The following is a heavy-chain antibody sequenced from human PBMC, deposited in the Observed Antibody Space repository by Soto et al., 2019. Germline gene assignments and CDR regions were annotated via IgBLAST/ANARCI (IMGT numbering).Heavy chain of an antibody. J-gene: IGHJ4*02. CDR2: ISSSTSYI. D-gene: IGHD3-22*01. CDR1: GFTFSSYS. Sequence: GGSLRLSCAASGFTFSSYSMNWVRQAPGKGLEWVSSISSSTSYIYYADSVQGRFTISRDNAKNSLYLQMNSLRAEDTAVHYCAKARADYYDSSGYPVDYWGQGTLVTVSS. V-gene: IGHV3-21*04. CDR3: AKARADYYDSSGYPVDY.